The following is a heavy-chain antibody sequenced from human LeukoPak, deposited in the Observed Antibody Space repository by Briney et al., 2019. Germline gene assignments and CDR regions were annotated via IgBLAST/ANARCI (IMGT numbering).Heavy chain of an antibody. Sequence: SETLSLTCTVSGGSISSYYWSWIRQPPGKGLEWIGYIYFSGSTNYNPSPKSRVTISVDTSKNQFSLKLSSVTAADTAVYYCARGKVVGVTGYWGQGTLVTVSS. V-gene: IGHV4-59*08. CDR3: ARGKVVGVTGY. D-gene: IGHD1-26*01. CDR2: IYFSGST. CDR1: GGSISSYY. J-gene: IGHJ4*02.